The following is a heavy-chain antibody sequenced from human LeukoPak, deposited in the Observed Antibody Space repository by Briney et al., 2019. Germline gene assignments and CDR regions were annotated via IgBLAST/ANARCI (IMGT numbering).Heavy chain of an antibody. Sequence: GASVKVSCKASGYTFTSYDINWVRQATGQGLEWMGWMNPNSGNTGYAQKFQGRVTMTRDTSISTAYMELSRLRSDDTAVYYCARGGNLISSGYKFDYWGQGTLVTVSS. V-gene: IGHV1-8*02. CDR1: GYTFTSYD. J-gene: IGHJ4*02. CDR2: MNPNSGNT. CDR3: ARGGNLISSGYKFDY. D-gene: IGHD3-3*01.